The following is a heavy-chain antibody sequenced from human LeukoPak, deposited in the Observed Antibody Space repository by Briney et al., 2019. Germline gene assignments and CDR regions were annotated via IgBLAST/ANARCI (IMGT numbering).Heavy chain of an antibody. Sequence: SETLSLTCIVSGYSITTYYWSWIRQPPGKGLDWIGYIYYSGSTNYNPSLMSRVTISVDTSKIQFSLELATVTPADRGADYGFRPTLGSRFDSWGQGTLVTVSS. CDR2: IYYSGST. V-gene: IGHV4-59*08. D-gene: IGHD3-16*01. CDR3: FRPTLGSRFDS. J-gene: IGHJ4*02. CDR1: GYSITTYY.